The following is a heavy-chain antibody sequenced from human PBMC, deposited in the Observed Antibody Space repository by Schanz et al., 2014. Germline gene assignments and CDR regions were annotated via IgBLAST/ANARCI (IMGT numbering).Heavy chain of an antibody. D-gene: IGHD3-10*01. CDR3: AKGRFGELSAFDI. V-gene: IGHV3-23*04. J-gene: IGHJ3*02. CDR1: GFSFSSYA. CDR2: ISGSGGST. Sequence: EVQLVASGGGLVEPGGSLRLSCAASGFSFSSYAMSWVRQAPGKGLEWVSAISGSGGSTYYADSVKGRFTISRDNSKNTLYLQMNSLRAEDTAVYDCAKGRFGELSAFDIWGQGTMVTVSS.